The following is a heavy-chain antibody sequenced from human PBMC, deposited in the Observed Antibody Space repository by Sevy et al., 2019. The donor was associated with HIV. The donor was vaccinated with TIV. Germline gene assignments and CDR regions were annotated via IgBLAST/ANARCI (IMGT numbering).Heavy chain of an antibody. CDR1: GFTFSNAW. CDR3: TTDLPYYGSG. J-gene: IGHJ4*02. CDR2: IKTKTDGGTT. Sequence: GESLKISCAASGFTFSNAWMNWVRRAPGKGLEWVGRIKTKTDGGTTDYAAPVKGRFTISRDDSKNTLYLQMNSLKTEDTAVYYCTTDLPYYGSGWGQGTLVTVSS. V-gene: IGHV3-15*07. D-gene: IGHD3-10*01.